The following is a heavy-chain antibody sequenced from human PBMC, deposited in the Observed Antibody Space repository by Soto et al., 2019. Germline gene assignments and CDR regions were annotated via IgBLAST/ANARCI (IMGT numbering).Heavy chain of an antibody. CDR3: AVEAKTGFSYDY. D-gene: IGHD1-26*01. CDR1: GYTFTGYY. CDR2: INPNSGGT. J-gene: IGHJ4*02. V-gene: IGHV1-2*04. Sequence: ASVKVSCKASGYTFTGYYLHWVRQAPGQGLERMGWINPNSGGTNYAQKFQGWVTMTRDTSISTAYMELSRLRSDDTAVSYCAVEAKTGFSYDYWGQATLVTVSS.